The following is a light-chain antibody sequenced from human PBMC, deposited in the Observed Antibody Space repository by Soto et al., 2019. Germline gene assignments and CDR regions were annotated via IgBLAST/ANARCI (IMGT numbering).Light chain of an antibody. CDR1: QGIDSS. CDR2: AAS. CDR3: QQHHDYPIT. Sequence: ILLTQSPSSLSASVGSRVTITCRASQGIDSSFAWYQQKPGKAPKLLIYAASSLQSRVPSRFSGSGSGTDFTLTISSLQPEDFATYDCQQHHDYPITLGQGTQLAIK. J-gene: IGKJ5*01. V-gene: IGKV1-9*01.